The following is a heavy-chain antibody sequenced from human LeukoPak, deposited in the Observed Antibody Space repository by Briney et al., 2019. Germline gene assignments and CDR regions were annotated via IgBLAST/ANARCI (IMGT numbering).Heavy chain of an antibody. D-gene: IGHD3-10*01. V-gene: IGHV3-23*01. Sequence: GGSLRLSCAASGFTFSSYAMSWVRQAPGKGLEWVSAISGSGGSTYCADSVKGRFTISRDNSKNTLYLQMNSLRAEDTAVYYCAKTPYYGSGSSFDYWGQGTLVTVSS. J-gene: IGHJ4*02. CDR1: GFTFSSYA. CDR3: AKTPYYGSGSSFDY. CDR2: ISGSGGST.